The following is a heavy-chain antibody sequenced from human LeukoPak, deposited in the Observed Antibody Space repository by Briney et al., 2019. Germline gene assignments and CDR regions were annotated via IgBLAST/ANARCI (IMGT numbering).Heavy chain of an antibody. J-gene: IGHJ4*02. V-gene: IGHV3-21*01. CDR2: ISTSSSYI. Sequence: GGSLRLSCAASGFTFGSYNMNWVRQAPGKGLEWVSSISTSSSYIFYADSVKGRFTISRDNAKNSLYLQMNSLRAEDTAVYYCARDYYKNFDYWGQGTLVTVSS. CDR1: GFTFGSYN. D-gene: IGHD3-22*01. CDR3: ARDYYKNFDY.